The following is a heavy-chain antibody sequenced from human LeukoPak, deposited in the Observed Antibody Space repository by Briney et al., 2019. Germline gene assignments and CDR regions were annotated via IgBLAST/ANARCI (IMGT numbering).Heavy chain of an antibody. CDR2: IYTSGST. CDR3: ARGRINTRWARRVKWFDP. Sequence: SETLSLTCTVSGGSISSYYWSWIRQPAGKGLEWIGRIYTSGSTNYNPSLKSRVTMSVDTSKNQCSLKLSSVTAADTAVYYCARGRINTRWARRVKWFDPWGQGARVTVST. CDR1: GGSISSYY. V-gene: IGHV4-4*07. D-gene: IGHD3-10*01. J-gene: IGHJ5*02.